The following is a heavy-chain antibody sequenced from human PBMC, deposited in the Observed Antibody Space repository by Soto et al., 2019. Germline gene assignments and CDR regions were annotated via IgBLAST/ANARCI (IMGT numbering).Heavy chain of an antibody. CDR2: ISGSGGST. Sequence: LRLSCAASGFTFSNYGMSWVRQAPGKGLEWVSVISGSGGSTYYADSVKGRFTLSRDNSKNTVYLQMNSLRAEDTVVYYCAKDSPVGVPLLRDLHDWGQGTLVTVSS. D-gene: IGHD2-15*01. CDR3: AKDSPVGVPLLRDLHD. V-gene: IGHV3-23*01. J-gene: IGHJ1*01. CDR1: GFTFSNYG.